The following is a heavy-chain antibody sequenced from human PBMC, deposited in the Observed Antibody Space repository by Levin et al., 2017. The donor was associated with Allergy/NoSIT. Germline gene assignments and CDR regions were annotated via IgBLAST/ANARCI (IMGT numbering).Heavy chain of an antibody. Sequence: KISCKASGGTFSSYAISWVRQAPGQGLEWMGGIIPIFGTTNYAQKFQGRVTITADKSTTTAYMELSSLRSEDTAVYYCARVEQLEGYYYNYAMDVWGQGTTVTVSS. CDR1: GGTFSSYA. CDR3: ARVEQLEGYYYNYAMDV. J-gene: IGHJ6*02. D-gene: IGHD6-6*01. V-gene: IGHV1-69*06. CDR2: IIPIFGTT.